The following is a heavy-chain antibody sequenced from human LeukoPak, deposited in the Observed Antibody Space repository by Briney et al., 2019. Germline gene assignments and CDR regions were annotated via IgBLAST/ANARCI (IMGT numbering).Heavy chain of an antibody. J-gene: IGHJ5*01. D-gene: IGHD4-23*01. Sequence: SETLSLTCGVYEGPFSDYYWSWSRQPPGKGLEWIGEINRRGTTNYNPSLKTRVTISIDTSKNQFALKLTSVTAADTAVYYCARDGGSNNYWFDSWGQGTLVTVSS. V-gene: IGHV4-34*01. CDR2: INRRGTT. CDR1: EGPFSDYY. CDR3: ARDGGSNNYWFDS.